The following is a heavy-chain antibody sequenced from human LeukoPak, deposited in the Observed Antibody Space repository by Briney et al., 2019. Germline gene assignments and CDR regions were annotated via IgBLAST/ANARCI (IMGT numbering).Heavy chain of an antibody. J-gene: IGHJ4*02. CDR1: GYSLTSYW. CDR2: IYPGDSDT. CDR3: ARQGSYFDY. Sequence: GESLKISCKGSGYSLTSYWIAWVRQMPGKGLEWMGIIYPGDSDTRYNPSFQGQVTISADKSISTAYLQWSSLKASDTTMYYCARQGSYFDYWAQGTLATVSS. V-gene: IGHV5-51*01.